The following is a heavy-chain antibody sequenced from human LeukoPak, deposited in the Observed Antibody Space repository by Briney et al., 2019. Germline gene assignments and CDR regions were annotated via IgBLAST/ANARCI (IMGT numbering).Heavy chain of an antibody. J-gene: IGHJ4*02. CDR3: ARPVYCSSTSCYGFDY. Sequence: ASVKISCKASGYTFTDYYVHWVRQAPGQGLEWMGRINPNSGGTNYAQKFQGRVTMTRDTSISTAYMELSRLRSDDTAVYYCARPVYCSSTSCYGFDYWGQGTLVTVSS. D-gene: IGHD2-2*01. V-gene: IGHV1-2*06. CDR2: INPNSGGT. CDR1: GYTFTDYY.